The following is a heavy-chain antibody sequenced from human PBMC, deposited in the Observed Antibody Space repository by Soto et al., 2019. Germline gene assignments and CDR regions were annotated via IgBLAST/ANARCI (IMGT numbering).Heavy chain of an antibody. J-gene: IGHJ4*02. D-gene: IGHD2-21*02. CDR3: ARGGHVVVVTAASHY. CDR2: VNPSGGHT. V-gene: IGHV1-46*01. CDR1: GDTFTDYY. Sequence: QVQLMQSGAEVKKPGASVKVSCKASGDTFTDYYIHWVRQAPGQGLEWMGTVNPSGGHTTYAQHFLGRVTMTRDTPTSTLYMELTSLTSDDTAIYYCARGGHVVVVTAASHYWGQGTLVTVSS.